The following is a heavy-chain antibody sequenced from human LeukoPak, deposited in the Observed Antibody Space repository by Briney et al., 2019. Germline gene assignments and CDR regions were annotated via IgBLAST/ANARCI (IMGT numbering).Heavy chain of an antibody. J-gene: IGHJ4*02. CDR1: GYTLTELS. CDR2: FDLEDGET. V-gene: IGHV1-24*01. CDR3: ATGRPYSSSPYDFDY. D-gene: IGHD6-6*01. Sequence: ASVKVSCKVSGYTLTELSMHWVRQAPGKGLEWMGGFDLEDGETIYAQKFQGRVTMTEDTSTDTAYMELSSLRSEDTAVYYCATGRPYSSSPYDFDYWGQGTLVTVSS.